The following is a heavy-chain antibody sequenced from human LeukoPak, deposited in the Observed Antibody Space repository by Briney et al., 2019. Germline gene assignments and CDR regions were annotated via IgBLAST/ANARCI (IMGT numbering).Heavy chain of an antibody. CDR3: ARGPNHYYYMDF. Sequence: ASVKVSCKASGYSFTGYYIHWVRQAPGQGLEWMGWINPDDGVSKSAQKFQGRVTMTRDKSINTVYMELSGLTSDDTAVYYCARGPNHYYYMDFWGKGTTVSVSS. V-gene: IGHV1-2*02. CDR2: INPDDGVS. D-gene: IGHD2-8*01. J-gene: IGHJ6*03. CDR1: GYSFTGYY.